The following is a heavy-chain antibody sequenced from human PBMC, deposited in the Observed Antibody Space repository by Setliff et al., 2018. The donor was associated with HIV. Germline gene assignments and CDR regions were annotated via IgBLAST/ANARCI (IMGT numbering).Heavy chain of an antibody. CDR1: GYTFSAYY. Sequence: ASVKVSCKTSGYTFSAYYIHWVRQAPGQGLEWMGWIDPNSGDTNYAHKFQGRVTMARDTSISTAYMELNRLTSDDTALYYCVKGAGGYYDYWSQGALVTVSS. J-gene: IGHJ4*02. CDR3: VKGAGGYYDY. CDR2: IDPNSGDT. V-gene: IGHV1-2*07. D-gene: IGHD2-15*01.